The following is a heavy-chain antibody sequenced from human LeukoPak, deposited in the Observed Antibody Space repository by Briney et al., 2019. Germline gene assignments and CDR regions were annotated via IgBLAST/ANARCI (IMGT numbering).Heavy chain of an antibody. CDR2: LYNSGST. CDR3: ASSTMVNTATGWFDP. D-gene: IGHD4/OR15-4a*01. Sequence: SETLSLTCTVSGGSISSYYWSWIRQSPGKGLEWIGYLYNSGSTNYNPSLKSRVTMSVDTSKKQISLKLSSVTAADTAMYYCASSTMVNTATGWFDPWGQGTLVTVSS. V-gene: IGHV4-59*12. CDR1: GGSISSYY. J-gene: IGHJ5*02.